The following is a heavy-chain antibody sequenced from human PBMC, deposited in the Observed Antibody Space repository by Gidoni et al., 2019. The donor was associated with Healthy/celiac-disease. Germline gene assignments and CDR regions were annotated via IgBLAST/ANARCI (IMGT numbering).Heavy chain of an antibody. Sequence: EVQLVESGGGLVQPGRSLRLSCAASGFTFDAYAMHWVRQAPGKGLEWVSGISWNSGSIGYADSVKGRFTISRDNAKNSLYLQMNSLRAEDTALYYCAKGHDYGDYYYYGMDVWGQGTTVTVSS. CDR3: AKGHDYGDYYYYGMDV. V-gene: IGHV3-9*01. J-gene: IGHJ6*02. CDR2: ISWNSGSI. D-gene: IGHD4-17*01. CDR1: GFTFDAYA.